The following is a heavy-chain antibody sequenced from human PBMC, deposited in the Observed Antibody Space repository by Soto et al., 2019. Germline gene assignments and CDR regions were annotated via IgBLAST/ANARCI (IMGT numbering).Heavy chain of an antibody. CDR3: ARANPRSSGWDV. V-gene: IGHV3-48*02. CDR2: ISSSSSTI. CDR1: RFSLSSYS. D-gene: IGHD7-27*01. Sequence: EVQMVESGGGLVQPGGSLRLSCEASRFSLSSYSMNWARQAPGQGLEWVSYISSSSSTIYYADSVKGRFTISRDNANNSLYLQMNSLRDEDTAVYYCARANPRSSGWDVWGQGTTVTVSS. J-gene: IGHJ6*02.